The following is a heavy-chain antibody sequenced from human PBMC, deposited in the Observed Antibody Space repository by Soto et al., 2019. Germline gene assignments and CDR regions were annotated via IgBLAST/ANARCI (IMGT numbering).Heavy chain of an antibody. CDR1: GGSISSGGYS. V-gene: IGHV4-30-2*01. CDR2: IYHSGST. J-gene: IGHJ5*02. CDR3: ARDVYYGSGSYYKVPGDHNWFDP. D-gene: IGHD3-10*01. Sequence: QLQLQESGSGLVKPSQTLSLTCAVSGGSISSGGYSWSWIRQPPGKGLEWIGYIYHSGSTYYNPSPQSRVTISVDRSKNQFSLKLSSVTAADTAVYYCARDVYYGSGSYYKVPGDHNWFDPWGQGTLVTVSS.